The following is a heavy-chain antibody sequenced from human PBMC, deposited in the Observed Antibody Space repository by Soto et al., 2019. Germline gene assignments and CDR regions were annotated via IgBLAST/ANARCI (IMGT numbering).Heavy chain of an antibody. J-gene: IGHJ4*02. Sequence: GGSLRLSCSASGFTFSSYAMHWVRQAPGKGLEYVSAISSNGGSTYYADSVKGRFTISRDNSKNTLYLQMSSLRAEDTAVYYCVKPSETQRQETYYDFWSGYRPFDYWGQGTLVTVSS. CDR2: ISSNGGST. CDR1: GFTFSSYA. V-gene: IGHV3-64D*08. D-gene: IGHD3-3*01. CDR3: VKPSETQRQETYYDFWSGYRPFDY.